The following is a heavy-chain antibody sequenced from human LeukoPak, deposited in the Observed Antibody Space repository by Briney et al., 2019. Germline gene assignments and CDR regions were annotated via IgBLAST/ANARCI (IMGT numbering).Heavy chain of an antibody. J-gene: IGHJ3*02. CDR3: ATTSFWSGYYVYDAFDI. V-gene: IGHV4-59*12. CDR1: GGSISSYY. Sequence: PSETLSLTCTVSGGSISSYYWSWIRQPPGKGLEWIGYIYYSGSTNYNPSLKSRVTMSVDTSKNQFSLKLSSVTAADTAVYYCATTSFWSGYYVYDAFDIWGQGTMVTVSS. D-gene: IGHD3-3*01. CDR2: IYYSGST.